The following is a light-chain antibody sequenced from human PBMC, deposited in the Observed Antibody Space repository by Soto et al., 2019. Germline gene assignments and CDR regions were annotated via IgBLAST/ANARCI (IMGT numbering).Light chain of an antibody. CDR1: QSVSSNY. CDR3: QQYGSSPLT. Sequence: EIVLTQSPGTLSLSPGERATLSCRASQSVSSNYLAWYQQKPGQAPKDLIYRASIRATGIPDRFTGSGSGTDFNLTISRLEPEDFAVYYCQQYGSSPLTFGGWTKVEIK. J-gene: IGKJ4*01. V-gene: IGKV3-20*01. CDR2: RAS.